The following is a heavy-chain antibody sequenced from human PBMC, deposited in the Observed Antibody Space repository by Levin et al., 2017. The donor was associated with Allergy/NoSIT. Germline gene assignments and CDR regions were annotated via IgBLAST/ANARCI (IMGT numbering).Heavy chain of an antibody. Sequence: AGGSLRLSCEASGFIFSTYAMTWVRQAPGKGLEWVSEISASGGRTNYADSMKGRFIISRDNSKNTLFLQINSLRAEDTAVYYCAKKMVELSTIIPLDYWGQGTLVTVSS. V-gene: IGHV3-23*01. CDR1: GFIFSTYA. J-gene: IGHJ4*02. CDR2: ISASGGRT. CDR3: AKKMVELSTIIPLDY. D-gene: IGHD5-24*01.